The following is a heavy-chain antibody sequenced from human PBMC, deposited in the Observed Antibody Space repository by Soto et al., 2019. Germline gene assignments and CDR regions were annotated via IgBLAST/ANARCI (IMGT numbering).Heavy chain of an antibody. D-gene: IGHD6-6*01. CDR2: IKSKTDGGTT. J-gene: IGHJ4*02. CDR1: GFTFSNAW. CDR3: TPRAYYFVD. V-gene: IGHV3-15*01. Sequence: GVSLRLSCAASGFTFSNAWMSWVRQAPGKGLEWVGRIKSKTDGGTTDYAAPVKGRFTISRDDSKNTLYLQMNSLKTEDTAFYYCTPRAYYFVDRCPGPRLSLAS.